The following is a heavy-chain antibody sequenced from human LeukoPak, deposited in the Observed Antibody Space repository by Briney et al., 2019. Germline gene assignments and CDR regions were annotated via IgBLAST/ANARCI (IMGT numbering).Heavy chain of an antibody. Sequence: PGGSLTLSCAASGFTFGSYAMSWVRQAPGKGLEWVSTSGSGGESTYYADGANGRFTNSRDNSKNTVYLQMNSLRAEDTAVYYCAKVLSGSQDYWGQGTLVTVFS. CDR3: AKVLSGSQDY. CDR2: SGSGGEST. D-gene: IGHD1-26*01. V-gene: IGHV3-23*01. J-gene: IGHJ4*02. CDR1: GFTFGSYA.